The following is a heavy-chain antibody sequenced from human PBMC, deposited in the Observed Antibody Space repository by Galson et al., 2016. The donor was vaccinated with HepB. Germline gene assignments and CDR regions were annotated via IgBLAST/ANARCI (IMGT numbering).Heavy chain of an antibody. J-gene: IGHJ5*02. CDR3: VRDTDRAFTFDP. D-gene: IGHD3-22*01. CDR2: ISRSSRTK. CDR1: GFTVGDYN. V-gene: IGHV3-48*02. Sequence: SLRLSCAASGFTVGDYNMSWVRQAPGKGLEWLSYISRSSRTKYYADSVKGRFTISRDNAKSSLYLEMNSLRDEDTALYYCVRDTDRAFTFDPWGQGTLVIVSS.